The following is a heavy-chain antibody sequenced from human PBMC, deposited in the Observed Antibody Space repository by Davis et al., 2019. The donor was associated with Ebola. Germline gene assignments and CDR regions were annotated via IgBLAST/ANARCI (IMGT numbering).Heavy chain of an antibody. J-gene: IGHJ4*02. Sequence: ASVKVSCKASGYSFTKYGITWVRQAPGQGLEWMGWIGGYSGNTIYAQNLQGRLTMTTDTSTSTAYVELRRLRSDDTAVYYCARDPEYYGSGSYSDYWGQGTLVTVSS. CDR2: IGGYSGNT. D-gene: IGHD3-10*01. CDR3: ARDPEYYGSGSYSDY. V-gene: IGHV1-18*01. CDR1: GYSFTKYG.